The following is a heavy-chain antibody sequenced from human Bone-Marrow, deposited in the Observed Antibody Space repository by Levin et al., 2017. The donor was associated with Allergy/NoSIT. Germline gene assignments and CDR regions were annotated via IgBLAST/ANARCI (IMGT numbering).Heavy chain of an antibody. Sequence: GGSLRLSCAASGFTFSSYAMTWVRQAPGKGLEWVSAISGSGGSTYYADSVKGRFTISRDNSKNTLYLQMNSLRPEDTAVFSCAKEEGARCNWNHRASPIDYWGQGTLVTVSS. CDR2: ISGSGGST. CDR1: GFTFSSYA. V-gene: IGHV3-23*01. CDR3: AKEEGARCNWNHRASPIDY. J-gene: IGHJ4*02. D-gene: IGHD1-20*01.